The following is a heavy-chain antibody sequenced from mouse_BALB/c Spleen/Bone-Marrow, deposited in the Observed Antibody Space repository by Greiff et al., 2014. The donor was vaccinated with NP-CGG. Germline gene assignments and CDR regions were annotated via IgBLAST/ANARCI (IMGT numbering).Heavy chain of an antibody. CDR2: TYPYNGGTGGT. V-gene: IGHV1S29*02. J-gene: IGHJ3*01. D-gene: IGHD4-1*01. CDR1: GYTFTDYN. CDR3: ARELGGAY. Sequence: VQLKHSGPELVKPGVSVKISCKASGYTFTDYNMHWVKQSHGKSLGWIGYTYPYNGGTGGTGYNQKFKSKAILTVDKSSSTAYMELRSLTSEDSAVYYCARELGGAYWGQGTLVTVSA.